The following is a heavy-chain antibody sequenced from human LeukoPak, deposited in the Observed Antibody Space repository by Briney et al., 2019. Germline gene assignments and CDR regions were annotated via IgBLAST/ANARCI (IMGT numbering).Heavy chain of an antibody. V-gene: IGHV3-21*01. Sequence: GGSLRLSCAASGFTFNTYSMNWVRQAPGKGLEWVSSISSISSYIYYADSVKGRFTISRDNAKNSLYLQMNSLRAEDTAVYYCAELGITMIGGVWGKGTTVTISS. CDR3: AELGITMIGGV. CDR2: ISSISSYI. J-gene: IGHJ6*04. CDR1: GFTFNTYS. D-gene: IGHD3-10*02.